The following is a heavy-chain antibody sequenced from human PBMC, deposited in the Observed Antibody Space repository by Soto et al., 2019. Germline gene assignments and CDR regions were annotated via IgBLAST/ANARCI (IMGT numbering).Heavy chain of an antibody. J-gene: IGHJ4*02. CDR2: ILPIMGSV. D-gene: IGHD2-15*01. Sequence: QVHLVQSGSEVKKPGSSVTVSCKASGGTFNTYTFSWVRQAPGQGLEWMGSILPIMGSVNYAHDFRGRLSITADPSPTTAYMELTSLTSHDTAIYYCARIPRYSYTTSDPLDNWGQGTLVTVSS. V-gene: IGHV1-69*01. CDR1: GGTFNTYT. CDR3: ARIPRYSYTTSDPLDN.